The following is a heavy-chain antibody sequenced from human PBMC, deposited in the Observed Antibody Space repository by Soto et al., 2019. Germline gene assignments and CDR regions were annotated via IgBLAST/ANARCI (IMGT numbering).Heavy chain of an antibody. CDR2: ISYDGSNK. V-gene: IGHV3-30-3*01. Sequence: GGSLRLSXAASGFTFSSYAMHWVRQAPGKGLEWVAVISYDGSNKYYADSVKGRFTISRDNSKNTLYLQMNSLRAEDTAVYYCARGIYDSSGSHPDYYYYGMDVWGQGATVTVSS. CDR3: ARGIYDSSGSHPDYYYYGMDV. J-gene: IGHJ6*02. CDR1: GFTFSSYA. D-gene: IGHD3-22*01.